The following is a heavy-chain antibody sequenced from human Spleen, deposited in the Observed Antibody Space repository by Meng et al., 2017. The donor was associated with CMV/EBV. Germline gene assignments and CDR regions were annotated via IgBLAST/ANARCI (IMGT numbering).Heavy chain of an antibody. CDR1: GYTFSSYA. CDR2: ISGSGGST. J-gene: IGHJ3*02. Sequence: SCKASGYTFSSYAMSWVRQAPGKGLEWVLGISGSGGSTYYADSVKGRFTISRDNSKNTLYLQMNSLRAEDTAVYYCAGTYYYDSSGYRDAFDIWGQGTMVTVSS. CDR3: AGTYYYDSSGYRDAFDI. D-gene: IGHD3-22*01. V-gene: IGHV3-23*01.